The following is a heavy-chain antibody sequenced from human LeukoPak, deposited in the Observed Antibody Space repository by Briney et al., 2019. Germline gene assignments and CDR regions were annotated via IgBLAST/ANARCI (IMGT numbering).Heavy chain of an antibody. J-gene: IGHJ5*02. Sequence: ASVKVSCKASGYTFTGYYMHWVRQASGQGLERMGWINPNSGGTNYAQKFQGRVTMTRDTSISTAYMELRSLRSDDTAVYYCARCHTPRNTEMSSDLWGQGTLVSVSS. CDR1: GYTFTGYY. D-gene: IGHD5-24*01. CDR3: ARCHTPRNTEMSSDL. CDR2: INPNSGGT. V-gene: IGHV1-2*02.